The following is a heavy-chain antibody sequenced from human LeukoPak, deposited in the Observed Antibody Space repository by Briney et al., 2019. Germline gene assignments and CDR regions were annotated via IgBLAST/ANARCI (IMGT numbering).Heavy chain of an antibody. V-gene: IGHV1-2*02. D-gene: IGHD4-17*01. CDR2: INPNSGGT. CDR3: ARSSDYGDYEAHD. CDR1: GYTFTGYY. J-gene: IGHJ4*02. Sequence: GASVKVSCKASGYTFTGYYMHWVRQAPGQGLEWMGWINPNSGGTNYAQKFQGRVTMTRDTSISTAYMELSRLRSDDTAVYYCARSSDYGDYEAHDWGQGTLVTVSS.